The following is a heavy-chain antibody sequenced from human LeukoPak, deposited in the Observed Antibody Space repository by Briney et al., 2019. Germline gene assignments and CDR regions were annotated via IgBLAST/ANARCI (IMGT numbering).Heavy chain of an antibody. J-gene: IGHJ6*02. CDR1: GGTFSSYA. D-gene: IGHD4-23*01. CDR3: ARDGPSFNGGTIDYYYYGMDV. V-gene: IGHV1-69*13. CDR2: VIPIFGTA. Sequence: ASVKVSCKASGGTFSSYAISWVRQAPGQGLEWMGGVIPIFGTANYAQKFQGRVTITAEESTSTAYMELRSLSSEATAVYSCARDGPSFNGGTIDYYYYGMDVWGQGTPVTVSS.